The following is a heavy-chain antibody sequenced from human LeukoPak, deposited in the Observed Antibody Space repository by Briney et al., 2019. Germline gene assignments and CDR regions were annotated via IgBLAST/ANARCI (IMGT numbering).Heavy chain of an antibody. CDR2: IYYSGGT. CDR3: ARGVANSDLWSGYHAEYYFDY. V-gene: IGHV4-59*01. CDR1: GGSISSYY. Sequence: SETLSLTCTVSGGSISSYYWSWIRQPPGKGLEWIGYIYYSGGTHYNPSLKSRVTISVDTSKNQFSLRLRSVTAADTALYYCARGVANSDLWSGYHAEYYFDYWGQGTLVTVSS. J-gene: IGHJ4*02. D-gene: IGHD3-3*01.